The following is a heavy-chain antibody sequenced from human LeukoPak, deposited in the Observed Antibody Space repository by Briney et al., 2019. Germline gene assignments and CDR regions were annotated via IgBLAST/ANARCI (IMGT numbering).Heavy chain of an antibody. D-gene: IGHD1-14*01. CDR1: GFTFDDYA. V-gene: IGHV3-9*01. CDR2: ISWNSGSI. Sequence: GGSLRLSCAASGFTFDDYAMHWVRQAPGKGLEWVSGISWNSGSIGYADSVKGRFTISRDNSKNTLYLQMNSLRAEDTAVYYCARGRSTGTYYFDSWGQGALVTVSS. J-gene: IGHJ4*02. CDR3: ARGRSTGTYYFDS.